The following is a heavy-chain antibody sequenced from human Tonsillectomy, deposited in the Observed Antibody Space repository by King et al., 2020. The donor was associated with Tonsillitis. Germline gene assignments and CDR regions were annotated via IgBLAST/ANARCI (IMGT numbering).Heavy chain of an antibody. CDR2: ISYDGSKK. D-gene: IGHD3-22*01. V-gene: IGHV3-30*01. CDR3: AKTYFDSSGYYSFYYYYYYMDV. Sequence: VQLVESGGGVVQPGRSLRLSCAASGFTFSTYGVHWVRQAPGKGLEWVAVISYDGSKKYYADSVKGRFTISRDNSKNTLYLQMNSLRAEDTAVYYCAKTYFDSSGYYSFYYYYYYMDVWGKGTTVTVSS. CDR1: GFTFSTYG. J-gene: IGHJ6*03.